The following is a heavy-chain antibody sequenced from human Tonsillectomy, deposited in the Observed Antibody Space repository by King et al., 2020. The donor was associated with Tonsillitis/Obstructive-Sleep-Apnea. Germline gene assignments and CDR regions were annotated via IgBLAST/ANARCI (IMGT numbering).Heavy chain of an antibody. CDR1: GFTFSNYA. Sequence: QLVQSGGGVVQPGRSLRLSCAASGFTFSNYAMHWVRQAPGKGLEWVAVISYDGSNKYYADSVKGRFTISRDNSKNTLYLQMNSLRAEDTAVYYCARDLLGGSGRTYYYYMDVWGKGTTVTVSS. J-gene: IGHJ6*03. D-gene: IGHD1-26*01. CDR3: ARDLLGGSGRTYYYYMDV. V-gene: IGHV3-30*01. CDR2: ISYDGSNK.